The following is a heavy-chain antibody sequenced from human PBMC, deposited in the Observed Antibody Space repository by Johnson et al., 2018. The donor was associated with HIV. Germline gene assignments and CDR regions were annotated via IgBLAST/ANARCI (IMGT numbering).Heavy chain of an antibody. J-gene: IGHJ3*02. CDR1: GFTFDDYG. Sequence: VQLMESGGGVVRPGGSLRLSCAASGFTFDDYGMSWVRQAPGKGLEWVAVISYDGSNKYYADSVKGRFTISRDNSKNTLYLQMNSLRAEDTAVYYCARGGYSYGLIRADTFDIWGQGTMVTVSS. V-gene: IGHV3-30*03. D-gene: IGHD5-18*01. CDR2: ISYDGSNK. CDR3: ARGGYSYGLIRADTFDI.